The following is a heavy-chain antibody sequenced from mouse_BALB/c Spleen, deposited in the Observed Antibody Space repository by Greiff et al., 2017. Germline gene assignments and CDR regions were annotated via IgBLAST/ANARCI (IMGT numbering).Heavy chain of an antibody. CDR1: GFNIKDTY. CDR2: IDPANGNT. CDR3: ARSPSYGNYGGRYFDY. D-gene: IGHD2-10*01. V-gene: IGHV14-3*02. Sequence: VQLQQSGAELVKPGASVKLSCTASGFNIKDTYMHWVKQRPEQGLEWIGRIDPANGNTKYDPKFQGKATITADTSSNTAYLQLSSLTSEDTAVYYCARSPSYGNYGGRYFDYWGQGTTLTVSS. J-gene: IGHJ2*01.